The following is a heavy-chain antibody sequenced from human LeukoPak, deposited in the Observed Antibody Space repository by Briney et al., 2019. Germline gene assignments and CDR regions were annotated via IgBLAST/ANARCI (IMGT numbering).Heavy chain of an antibody. CDR1: GFTFSSYG. CDR2: ISYDGSNK. V-gene: IGHV3-30*03. J-gene: IGHJ4*02. Sequence: PGGSLRLSCAASGFTFSSYGMHWVRQAPGKGLEWVAVISYDGSNKYYADSVKGRFTVSRDNSKNTLYLQMNSLGTDDTALYYCARERNGYSPHFDYWGQGTLVTVSS. CDR3: ARERNGYSPHFDY. D-gene: IGHD5-24*01.